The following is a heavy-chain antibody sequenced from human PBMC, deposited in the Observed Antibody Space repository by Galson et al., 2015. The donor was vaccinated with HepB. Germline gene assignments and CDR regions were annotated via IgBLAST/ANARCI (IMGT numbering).Heavy chain of an antibody. CDR1: GYTFTTYY. Sequence: SVKVSCKASGYTFTTYYMHWVRQAPGQGLEWMGIVNPISGSTTYAQRFQGRVTMTRDSSTSTVYMELSSLRSEDTAVYYCARDGGYYGSGRPSNLATHYFDYWGQGTLLTVSS. V-gene: IGHV1-46*01. CDR2: VNPISGST. D-gene: IGHD3-10*01. J-gene: IGHJ4*02. CDR3: ARDGGYYGSGRPSNLATHYFDY.